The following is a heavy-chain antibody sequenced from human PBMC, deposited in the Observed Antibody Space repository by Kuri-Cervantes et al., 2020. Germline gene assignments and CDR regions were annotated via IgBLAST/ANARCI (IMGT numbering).Heavy chain of an antibody. CDR2: MNPNSGNT. V-gene: IGHV1-8*01. CDR3: ARGTYPRRVVPAARYYYGMDV. Sequence: ASVNVSCKASGYTFTSYDINWVRQATGQGLEWMGWMNPNSGNTGYAQKFQGRVTMTRNTSISTAYMELSSLRSEDTAVYYCARGTYPRRVVPAARYYYGMDVWGQGTTVTVSS. J-gene: IGHJ6*02. D-gene: IGHD2-2*01. CDR1: GYTFTSYD.